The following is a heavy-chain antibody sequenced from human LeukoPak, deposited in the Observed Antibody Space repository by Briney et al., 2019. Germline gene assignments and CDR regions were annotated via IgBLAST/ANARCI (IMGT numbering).Heavy chain of an antibody. J-gene: IGHJ4*02. CDR2: IIPLFGTP. Sequence: GASVKVSCKASGGTFSNSGFNWVRQAPGQGLEWLGGIIPLFGTPRYAQKFQGRVSLTTDESTSTVYMELSSLGSEDTAVYYCAREINWVPDSRGYSPNYFDFWGQGTLVTVSS. D-gene: IGHD3-22*01. V-gene: IGHV1-69*05. CDR1: GGTFSNSG. CDR3: AREINWVPDSRGYSPNYFDF.